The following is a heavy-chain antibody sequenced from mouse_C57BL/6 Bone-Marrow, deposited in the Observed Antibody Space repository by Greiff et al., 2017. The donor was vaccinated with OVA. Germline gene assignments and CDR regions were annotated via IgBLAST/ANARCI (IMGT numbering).Heavy chain of an antibody. D-gene: IGHD2-3*01. V-gene: IGHV14-4*01. Sequence: VQLQQPGAELVKPGASVKMSCKASGFNIKDDYMHWVKQRPEQGLEWIGWIDPENGDTEYASKFKSKATLTVDKPSSTAYMQLSSLTYEDSAVYYCARGYYLYYYAMDYWGQGTSVTVSS. CDR1: GFNIKDDY. CDR2: IDPENGDT. J-gene: IGHJ4*01. CDR3: ARGYYLYYYAMDY.